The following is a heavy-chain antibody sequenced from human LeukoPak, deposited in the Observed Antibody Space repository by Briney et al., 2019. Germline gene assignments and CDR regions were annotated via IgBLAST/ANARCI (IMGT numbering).Heavy chain of an antibody. CDR3: ARGGGSYPTAHDAFDI. V-gene: IGHV1-2*02. Sequence: ASVKVSCKASGYTFTGYYMHWVRQAPGQGLEWMGWINPNSGGTNYAQKFQGRVTMTRDTSISTAYMELSRLRSDDTAVYYCARGGGSYPTAHDAFDIWGQGTVVTVSS. CDR2: INPNSGGT. CDR1: GYTFTGYY. D-gene: IGHD1-26*01. J-gene: IGHJ3*02.